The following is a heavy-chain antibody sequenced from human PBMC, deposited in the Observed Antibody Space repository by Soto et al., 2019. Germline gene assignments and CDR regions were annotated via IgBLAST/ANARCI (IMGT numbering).Heavy chain of an antibody. D-gene: IGHD2-15*01. J-gene: IGHJ3*02. Sequence: GGSLRLSCAASGFTFSSYAMSWVRQAPGKGLEWVSAISGSGGSTYYADSVKGRFTISRDNSKNTLYLQMNSLRAEDTAVYYCAKDFCLSGGSCYANAFDIWGQGTMVTVSS. CDR3: AKDFCLSGGSCYANAFDI. V-gene: IGHV3-23*01. CDR1: GFTFSSYA. CDR2: ISGSGGST.